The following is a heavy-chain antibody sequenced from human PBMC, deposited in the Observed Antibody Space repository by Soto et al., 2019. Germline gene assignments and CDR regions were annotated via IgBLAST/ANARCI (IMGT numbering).Heavy chain of an antibody. CDR2: IIPISETT. CDR1: GYTFTSYD. D-gene: IGHD3-3*01. V-gene: IGHV1-18*01. Sequence: ASVKVSCKASGYTFTSYDINWVRQATGQGLEWMGGIIPISETTNYAQKFQGRVTMTTDTSTSTAYMELRSLRSDDTAVYYCARDSTIFGVVPNWFDPWGQGTLVTVSS. CDR3: ARDSTIFGVVPNWFDP. J-gene: IGHJ5*02.